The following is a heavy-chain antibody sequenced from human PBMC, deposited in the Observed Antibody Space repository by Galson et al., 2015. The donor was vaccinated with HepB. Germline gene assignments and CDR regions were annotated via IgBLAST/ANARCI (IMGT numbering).Heavy chain of an antibody. CDR3: TRPPGYYYDSSGYYYSFRDY. CDR2: IRSKANSYAT. J-gene: IGHJ4*02. CDR1: GFTFSGSA. Sequence: SLRLSCAASGFTFSGSAMHWVRQASGKGLEWVGRIRSKANSYATAYAASVKGRFTISRDDSKNTAYLQMNSLKTEDTAVYYCTRPPGYYYDSSGYYYSFRDYWGQGTLVTVSS. V-gene: IGHV3-73*01. D-gene: IGHD3-22*01.